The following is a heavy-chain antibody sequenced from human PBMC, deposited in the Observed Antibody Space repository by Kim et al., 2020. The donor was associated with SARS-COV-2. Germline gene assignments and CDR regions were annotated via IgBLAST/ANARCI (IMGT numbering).Heavy chain of an antibody. D-gene: IGHD5-12*01. V-gene: IGHV3-74*01. Sequence: GGSLRLSCAASGFTFSSYWMHWVRQAPGKGLVWVSRINSDGSSTTYADSVKGGSTISRDTAKNTLYLQRSSLRAEDSAVYYCARDRGYSVYDYVSHTYYYYGMDVWGQGTTVTVSS. J-gene: IGHJ6*02. CDR1: GFTFSSYW. CDR2: INSDGSST. CDR3: ARDRGYSVYDYVSHTYYYYGMDV.